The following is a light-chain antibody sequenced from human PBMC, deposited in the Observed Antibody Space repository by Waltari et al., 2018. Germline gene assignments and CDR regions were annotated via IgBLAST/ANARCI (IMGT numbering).Light chain of an antibody. J-gene: IGLJ1*01. CDR2: DVS. Sequence: QSALTQPASVSGSPGQSITISCTGTSSDVGGYNYVSWYQQHPGKAPKLMIYDVSNRPSGGSSRFSGSKSGNTASLTISGLQAEDEADYYCSSYTSSNTLGVFGTGTKVTVL. CDR1: SSDVGGYNY. CDR3: SSYTSSNTLGV. V-gene: IGLV2-14*03.